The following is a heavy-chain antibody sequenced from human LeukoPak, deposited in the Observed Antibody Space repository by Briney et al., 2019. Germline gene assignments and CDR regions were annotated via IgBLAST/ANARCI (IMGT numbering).Heavy chain of an antibody. Sequence: GGSLRLSCAASGFTFSNLCMSWVRQAPGKGLKWVANIKQDGSEKYYVDSVKGRFTISRDNAKNSLYLQMNSLRAEDTAVYYCARDPPSFQHWGQGTLVTVSS. J-gene: IGHJ1*01. CDR2: IKQDGSEK. CDR3: ARDPPSFQH. CDR1: GFTFSNLC. V-gene: IGHV3-7*01.